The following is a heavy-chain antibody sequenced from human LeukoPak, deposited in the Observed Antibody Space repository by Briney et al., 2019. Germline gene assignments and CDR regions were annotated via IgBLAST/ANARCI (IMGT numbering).Heavy chain of an antibody. Sequence: PGGSLRLSCAASGFTFSSYGMHWVRQAPGKGLEWVAVISYDGSNKYYADSVKGRFTISRDNSKNTLYLQMNSLRAEDTAVYYCAKDKIYSGKYYFDYWGQGTLVTVSS. D-gene: IGHD3-10*01. V-gene: IGHV3-30*18. CDR1: GFTFSSYG. J-gene: IGHJ4*02. CDR2: ISYDGSNK. CDR3: AKDKIYSGKYYFDY.